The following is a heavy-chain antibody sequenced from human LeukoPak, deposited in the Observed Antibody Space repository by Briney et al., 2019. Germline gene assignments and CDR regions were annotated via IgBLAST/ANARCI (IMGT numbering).Heavy chain of an antibody. J-gene: IGHJ4*02. Sequence: ASVKVSCKASGYTFTSYYMHWVRQAPGQGLEWMGIINPSGGSTSYAQKFQGRVTMTRDTSTSTAYMELRSLRSDDTAVYYCARALTSYYSYGTTYFDYWGQGTLVTVSS. CDR3: ARALTSYYSYGTTYFDY. D-gene: IGHD5-18*01. V-gene: IGHV1-46*01. CDR1: GYTFTSYY. CDR2: INPSGGST.